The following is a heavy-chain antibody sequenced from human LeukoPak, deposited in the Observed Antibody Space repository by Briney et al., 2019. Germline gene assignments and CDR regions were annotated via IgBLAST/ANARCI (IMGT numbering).Heavy chain of an antibody. CDR2: INPNNGGT. J-gene: IGHJ4*02. CDR3: ASDPPLWSAPIDH. V-gene: IGHV1-2*02. CDR1: GYTFTGYY. D-gene: IGHD3-10*01. Sequence: EASVKVSCKASGYTFTGYYMHWVRQAPGQGLEWMGWINPNNGGTNYAQKFQGRVTMTRDTSISTAYMELNSLTSDDTAVYFCASDPPLWSAPIDHWGQGTLVTVSS.